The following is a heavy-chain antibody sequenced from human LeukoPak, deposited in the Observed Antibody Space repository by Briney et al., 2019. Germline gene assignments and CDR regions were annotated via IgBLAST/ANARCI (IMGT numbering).Heavy chain of an antibody. V-gene: IGHV3-74*01. J-gene: IGHJ6*02. CDR1: GFTFSSYW. D-gene: IGHD2-15*01. CDR2: INSDGSST. Sequence: PGGSLRLSCAASGFTFSSYWMHWVRQAPGKGLVWVSRINSDGSSTSYADSVKGRFTISRDNAKNTLYLQMNSLRAEDTAVYYCARVSVATYYYYGMDVWGQGTTVTVSS. CDR3: ARVSVATYYYYGMDV.